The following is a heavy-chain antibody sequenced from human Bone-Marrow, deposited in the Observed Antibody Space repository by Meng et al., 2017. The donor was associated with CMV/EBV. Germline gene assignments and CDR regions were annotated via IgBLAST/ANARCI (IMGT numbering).Heavy chain of an antibody. CDR3: ARTANLYQPKNDY. CDR2: IDWDDDK. V-gene: IGHV2-70*04. J-gene: IGHJ4*02. CDR1: GFSLSTSGMR. D-gene: IGHD2-2*01. Sequence: SGPTLVKPTQPLTLTCTFSGFSLSTSGMRVSWIRQPPGKALEWLARIDWDDDKYCSTSLKTRLTISKATSKNQVVLTMTNMDPVDTATYYCARTANLYQPKNDYWGQGTLVTVSS.